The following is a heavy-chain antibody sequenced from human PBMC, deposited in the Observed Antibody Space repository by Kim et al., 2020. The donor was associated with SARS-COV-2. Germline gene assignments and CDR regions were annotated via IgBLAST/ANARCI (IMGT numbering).Heavy chain of an antibody. Sequence: GGSLRLSCAASGFTFSSYAMSWVRQAPGKGLEWVSAISGSGGSIYYADSVKGRFTISRDNSKNTLYLQMNSLRAEDTAVYYCAKVNYYDSSGYLFDYWGQGTLVTVSS. V-gene: IGHV3-23*01. J-gene: IGHJ4*02. CDR3: AKVNYYDSSGYLFDY. D-gene: IGHD3-22*01. CDR2: ISGSGGSI. CDR1: GFTFSSYA.